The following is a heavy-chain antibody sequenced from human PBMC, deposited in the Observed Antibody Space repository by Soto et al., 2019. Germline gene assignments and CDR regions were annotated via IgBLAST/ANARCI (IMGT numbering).Heavy chain of an antibody. J-gene: IGHJ6*02. CDR2: INHSGST. V-gene: IGHV4-34*01. D-gene: IGHD3-10*01. CDR3: AISLWFGEFLTPLYV. CDR1: GGSFSGYY. Sequence: SETLSLTCAVYGGSFSGYYWSWIRQPPGKGLEWIGEINHSGSTNYNPSLKSRVTISVDTSKNQFSLKLSSVTAADTAVYYCAISLWFGEFLTPLYVWGQGTTVTVSS.